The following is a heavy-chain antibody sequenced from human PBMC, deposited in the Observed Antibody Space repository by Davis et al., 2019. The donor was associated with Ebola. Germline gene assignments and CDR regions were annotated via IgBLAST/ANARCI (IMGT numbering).Heavy chain of an antibody. V-gene: IGHV3-7*01. CDR2: IKQDGSEK. D-gene: IGHD6-19*01. CDR3: ASAISVGGHK. J-gene: IGHJ4*02. CDR1: GFTFSSYW. Sequence: GESLKISCAASGFTFSSYWMSWVRQAPGKGLEWVANIKQDGSEKYYVDSVKGRFTISRDNAKNMLYLQMNSLRAEDTAIYYCASAISVGGHKWGQGTLVTVSS.